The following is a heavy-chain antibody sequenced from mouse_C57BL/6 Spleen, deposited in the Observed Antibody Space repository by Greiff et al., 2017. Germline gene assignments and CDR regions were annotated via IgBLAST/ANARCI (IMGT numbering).Heavy chain of an antibody. CDR3: TSLITTVVATGWYIDV. J-gene: IGHJ1*01. Sequence: VQLQQPGAELVMPGASVKLSCKASGYTFTSYWMHWVQQRPGQGLEWIGEIDPSDSYTNYNQKFKGKFTLTVDKSSSTAYMQLSSLTSEDSAVYYWTSLITTVVATGWYIDVWNAATTVTVSS. CDR1: GYTFTSYW. D-gene: IGHD1-1*01. CDR2: IDPSDSYT. V-gene: IGHV1-69*01.